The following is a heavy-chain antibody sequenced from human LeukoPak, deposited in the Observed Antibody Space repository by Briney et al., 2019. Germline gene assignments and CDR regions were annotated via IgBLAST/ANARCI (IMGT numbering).Heavy chain of an antibody. CDR2: ISGSGGST. CDR3: ANSPPLYGSGDAY. J-gene: IGHJ4*02. CDR1: GFTFSSYA. D-gene: IGHD3-10*01. V-gene: IGHV3-23*01. Sequence: GGSLRLSCAASGFTFSSYAMSWVRQAPGKGLEWGSAISGSGGSTYYADSVKGRFTISRDNYKNTLYLQMNSLRAEDTAVYYCANSPPLYGSGDAYWGQGTLVTVSS.